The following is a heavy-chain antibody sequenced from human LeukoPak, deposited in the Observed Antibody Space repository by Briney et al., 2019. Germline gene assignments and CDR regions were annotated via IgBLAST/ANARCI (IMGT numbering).Heavy chain of an antibody. J-gene: IGHJ4*02. CDR1: GFMFSSNW. V-gene: IGHV3-7*03. D-gene: IGHD2-8*01. Sequence: GGSLRLSCAASGFMFSSNWMSWVRLAPGKGLEWVANIKEDGTETYYVDSVKGRFTISRDNAKNSLYLQMNSLRVEDTAVYYCARHAPILSYWGQGTLVTVSS. CDR3: ARHAPILSY. CDR2: IKEDGTET.